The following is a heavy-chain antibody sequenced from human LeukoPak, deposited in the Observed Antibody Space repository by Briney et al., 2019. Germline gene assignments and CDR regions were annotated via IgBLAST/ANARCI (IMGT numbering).Heavy chain of an antibody. Sequence: GGSLRLSCAASGFTFSSYAMSWVRQAPGKGLEWVSGITGSGGSTYYADSVEGRFTISRDNSKNTLYLQMNSLRAEDTAIYYCARDERLLSFLKWGQGTLVTVSS. CDR3: ARDERLLSFLK. V-gene: IGHV3-23*01. D-gene: IGHD3-3*01. J-gene: IGHJ4*02. CDR2: ITGSGGST. CDR1: GFTFSSYA.